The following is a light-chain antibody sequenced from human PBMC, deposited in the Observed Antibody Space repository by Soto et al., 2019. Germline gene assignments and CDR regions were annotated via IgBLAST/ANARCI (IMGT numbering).Light chain of an antibody. J-gene: IGKJ3*01. CDR1: QSVSSS. V-gene: IGKV3-11*01. CDR2: DAS. CDR3: QQRSNWPPEVT. Sequence: EIVLTQSPDTLSLSPGERATLSCRASQSVSSSLAWYQQKPGQAPRLLIYDASNRATGIPARFSGSGSGTDFTLTISSLDPEDFAVYSCQQRSNWPPEVTFGPGTKVDIK.